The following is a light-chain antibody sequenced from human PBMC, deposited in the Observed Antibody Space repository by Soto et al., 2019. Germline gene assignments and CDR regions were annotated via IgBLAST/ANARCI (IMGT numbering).Light chain of an antibody. J-gene: IGKJ5*01. CDR2: GAS. CDR1: LSVSSN. Sequence: EIVMTQSPATLSVSPGGRVTLSCRASLSVSSNLAWYQQKPGQAPRLLIYGASTRATGIPVRFSGSGSGTEFTLTISSLQSEDFAVYYCQQYNNWPLTFGQGTRLRL. V-gene: IGKV3-15*01. CDR3: QQYNNWPLT.